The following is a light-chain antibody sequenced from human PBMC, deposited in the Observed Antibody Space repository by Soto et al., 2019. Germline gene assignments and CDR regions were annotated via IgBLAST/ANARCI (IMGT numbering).Light chain of an antibody. CDR3: QQRSNWTYT. Sequence: EIVLTQSPATLSLSPGERATLSCRASQSVSSYLAWYQQKPGQAPRLLIYDASNRATGIPARFSGSGSGTDFTLTISSLEPEDFAVYYCQQRSNWTYTFGQGTKLVI. J-gene: IGKJ2*01. CDR1: QSVSSY. CDR2: DAS. V-gene: IGKV3-11*01.